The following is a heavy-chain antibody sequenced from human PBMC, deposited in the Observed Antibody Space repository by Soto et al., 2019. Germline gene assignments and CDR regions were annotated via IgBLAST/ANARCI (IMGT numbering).Heavy chain of an antibody. CDR2: IYYSGST. CDR3: ARQIAAPRPVLGAFDI. CDR1: GGSISSYY. D-gene: IGHD6-13*01. J-gene: IGHJ3*02. Sequence: PSETLSLTCTVSGGSISSYYWSWIRQPPGKGLEWIGYIYYSGSTNYNPSLKSRVTISVDTSKNQFSLKLSSVTAADTAVYYCARQIAAPRPVLGAFDIWGQGTMVT. V-gene: IGHV4-59*01.